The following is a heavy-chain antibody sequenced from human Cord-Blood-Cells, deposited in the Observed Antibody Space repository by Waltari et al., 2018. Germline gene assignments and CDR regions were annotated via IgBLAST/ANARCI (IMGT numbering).Heavy chain of an antibody. J-gene: IGHJ3*02. D-gene: IGHD2-2*01. CDR2: IIPIFGTA. CDR3: ARKWYCSSTSCSHAFDI. CDR1: GGTFSIYP. Sequence: QVQLVQSVAEGKQPGSSVKVSCKPSGGTFSIYPISWVRPAPAQGLEWMGGIIPIFGTANYAQKFQGRVTITADESTSTAYMELSSLRSEDTAVYYCARKWYCSSTSCSHAFDIWGQGTMVTVSS. V-gene: IGHV1-69*12.